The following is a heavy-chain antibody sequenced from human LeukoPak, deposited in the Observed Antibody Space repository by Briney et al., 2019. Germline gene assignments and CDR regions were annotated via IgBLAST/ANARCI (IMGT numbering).Heavy chain of an antibody. V-gene: IGHV1-18*04. CDR1: GYTFTSYG. J-gene: IGHJ3*02. Sequence: ASVKVSCKASGYTFTSYGINRVRQAPGQGLEWMGWITPYNNNAKYAQKFQGRVTMTTDTSTDIAYMDLRSLGSDDTAMYYCARDLIYDNTGSARDTNDAFDIWGQGTMLIVSS. D-gene: IGHD5-18*01. CDR2: ITPYNNNA. CDR3: ARDLIYDNTGSARDTNDAFDI.